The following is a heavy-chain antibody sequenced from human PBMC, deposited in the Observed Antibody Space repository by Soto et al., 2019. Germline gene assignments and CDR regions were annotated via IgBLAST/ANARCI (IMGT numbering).Heavy chain of an antibody. V-gene: IGHV1-69*06. Sequence: QVRLVQSGAEVKKPGSSVKVSCKASGGTFSSYAISWVRQAPGQGLEWMGGIIPIFGTANYAQKFQGRVTITADKSTSTAYMELSSLRSEDTAVYYCARNLYCSSTSCYLPSYYYGMDVWGQGTTVTVSS. J-gene: IGHJ6*02. CDR2: IIPIFGTA. CDR1: GGTFSSYA. CDR3: ARNLYCSSTSCYLPSYYYGMDV. D-gene: IGHD2-2*01.